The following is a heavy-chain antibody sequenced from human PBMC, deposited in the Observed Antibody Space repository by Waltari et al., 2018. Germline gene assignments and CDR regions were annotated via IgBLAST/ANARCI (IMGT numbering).Heavy chain of an antibody. V-gene: IGHV4-4*07. CDR3: ARFRNYDFWSGYYTGWFDP. J-gene: IGHJ5*02. Sequence: LVKPSETLSLTCTVSGGSISSYYWSWIRQPAGKGLEWIGRIYTSGSTNYNPSLKSRVTMSVDTSKNQFSLKLSSVTAADTAVYYCARFRNYDFWSGYYTGWFDPWGQGTLVTVSS. CDR2: IYTSGST. D-gene: IGHD3-3*01. CDR1: GGSISSYY.